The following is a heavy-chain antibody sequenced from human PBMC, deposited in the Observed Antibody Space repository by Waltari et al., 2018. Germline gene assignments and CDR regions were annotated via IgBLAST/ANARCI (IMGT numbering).Heavy chain of an antibody. CDR3: ARCSPRFLARLGAFDI. V-gene: IGHV3-7*04. J-gene: IGHJ3*02. Sequence: EVQLVESGGGLVQPGGSLRLSCAASGFTFSSYWMSWVRQAPGKGLEWVANIKQDGSEKYYVDSVKGRFTISRDNAKNSLYLQMNSLRAEDTAVYYCARCSPRFLARLGAFDIWGQGTMVTVSS. CDR2: IKQDGSEK. CDR1: GFTFSSYW. D-gene: IGHD3-3*01.